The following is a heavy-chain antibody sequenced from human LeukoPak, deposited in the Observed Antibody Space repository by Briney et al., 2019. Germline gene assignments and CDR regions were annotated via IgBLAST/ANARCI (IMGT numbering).Heavy chain of an antibody. CDR3: ARDVGPHYVDY. CDR1: GFTFSSYA. D-gene: IGHD3-16*01. Sequence: GGSLRLSCAASGFTFSSYAMNWVRQAPGKGLEWVAYISIRGTTRYYADSVKGRFAISRDNAKNSLYLQMNSLRAEDTAVYYCARDVGPHYVDYWGQGTLVTVSS. CDR2: ISIRGTTR. J-gene: IGHJ4*02. V-gene: IGHV3-48*03.